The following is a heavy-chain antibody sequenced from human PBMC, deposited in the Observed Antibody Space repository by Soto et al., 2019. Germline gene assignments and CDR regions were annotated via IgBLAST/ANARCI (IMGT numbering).Heavy chain of an antibody. CDR2: ISGSGGST. Sequence: GGSLRLSCAASGFSFSSYAMSWVRQAPGKGLEWVSAISGSGGSTYYADSVKGRLTISRDNSKNTLYLQMNSLRVEDPAVYYCAKGAGYSGYDGEPNWFDPWGQGTQVTVSS. CDR3: AKGAGYSGYDGEPNWFDP. CDR1: GFSFSSYA. D-gene: IGHD5-12*01. V-gene: IGHV3-23*01. J-gene: IGHJ5*02.